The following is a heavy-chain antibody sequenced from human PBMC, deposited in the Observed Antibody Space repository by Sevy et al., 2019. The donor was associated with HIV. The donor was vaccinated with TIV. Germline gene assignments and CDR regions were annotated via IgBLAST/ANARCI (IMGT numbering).Heavy chain of an antibody. CDR2: INEDGTKD. CDR1: GINFSGYW. CDR3: AREGCTKPHDY. Sequence: GGSLRLSCAASGINFSGYWMSWVRQVPGKGLEWVANINEDGTKDYYVGSVKGRFTISRDNAKNSLYLQMNSLRAEDTAIYYCAREGCTKPHDYWGQGTVVTVSS. J-gene: IGHJ4*02. V-gene: IGHV3-7*03. D-gene: IGHD2-8*01.